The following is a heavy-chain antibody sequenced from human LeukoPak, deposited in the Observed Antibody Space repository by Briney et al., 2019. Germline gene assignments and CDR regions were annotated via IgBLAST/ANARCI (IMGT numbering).Heavy chain of an antibody. Sequence: ASVKVSCMACGYTLTGYYMHWVRQAPGEGLEWMGWIYPNSGDTKYVGKFQGRVTMTRATTISTAYMELNMLTSDDAAVYYCASDPRYISSPPFDYCVRGTLITVSA. CDR1: GYTLTGYY. J-gene: IGHJ4*02. CDR3: ASDPRYISSPPFDY. V-gene: IGHV1-2*02. CDR2: IYPNSGDT. D-gene: IGHD5-12*01.